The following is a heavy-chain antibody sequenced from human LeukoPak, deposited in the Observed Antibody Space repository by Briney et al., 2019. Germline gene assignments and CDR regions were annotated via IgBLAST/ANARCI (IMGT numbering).Heavy chain of an antibody. CDR1: GFTFDDHA. D-gene: IGHD3-10*01. CDR2: ISWNSGTV. V-gene: IGHV3-9*01. J-gene: IGHJ4*02. Sequence: GGSLRLSCAASGFTFDDHAMHWVRQAPGKGLEWVSGISWNSGTVGYVDSVKGRFTTSRDNAKNLLYLQMNSLRDEDTAVYYCAAAGDYWGQGTLVTVSS. CDR3: AAAGDY.